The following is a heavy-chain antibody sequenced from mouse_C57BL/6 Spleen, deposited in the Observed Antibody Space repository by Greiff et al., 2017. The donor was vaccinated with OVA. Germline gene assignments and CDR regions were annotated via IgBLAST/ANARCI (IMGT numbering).Heavy chain of an antibody. CDR2: IHPNSGST. J-gene: IGHJ4*01. Sequence: VQLQQPGAELVKPGASVKLSCKASGYTFTSYWMHWVKQRPGQGLEWIGMIHPNSGSTNYNEKFKSKATLTVDKSSSTAYMQLSSLTSEDSAVYYCARDDYDSYYAMDYWGQGTSVTVSS. D-gene: IGHD2-4*01. V-gene: IGHV1-64*01. CDR3: ARDDYDSYYAMDY. CDR1: GYTFTSYW.